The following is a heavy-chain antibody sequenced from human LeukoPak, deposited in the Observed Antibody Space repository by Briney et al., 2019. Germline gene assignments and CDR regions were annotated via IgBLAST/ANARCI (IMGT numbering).Heavy chain of an antibody. J-gene: IGHJ6*02. D-gene: IGHD6-19*01. CDR2: MNPNSGNT. V-gene: IGHV1-8*01. CDR1: GYTFTSYD. Sequence: ASVKVSCKASGYTFTSYDINWVRQATGQGLEWMGWMNPNSGNTGYAQKFQGRVTMTRNTSISTAYMELSSLRSEDMAVYYCARVAGYSSGWYAPYYYYYGMDVWGQGTTVTVSS. CDR3: ARVAGYSSGWYAPYYYYYGMDV.